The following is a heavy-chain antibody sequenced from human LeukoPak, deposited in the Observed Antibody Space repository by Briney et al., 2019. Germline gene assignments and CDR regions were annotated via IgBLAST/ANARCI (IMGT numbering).Heavy chain of an antibody. CDR1: GFTFSSYW. D-gene: IGHD1-1*01. Sequence: QPGGSLRLSCAASGFTFSSYWMHWVRQAPGKGLVWVSRINSDDSSTSYVDSVKGRFTISRDNAKNTLYLQMNSLRAEDTAVYYCTTGQGHGMAVGGQGTTVTVSS. CDR2: INSDDSST. V-gene: IGHV3-74*01. CDR3: TTGQGHGMAV. J-gene: IGHJ6*02.